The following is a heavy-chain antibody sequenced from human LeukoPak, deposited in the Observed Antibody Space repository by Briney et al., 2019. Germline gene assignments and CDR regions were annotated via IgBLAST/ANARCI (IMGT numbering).Heavy chain of an antibody. CDR3: AREALYQLLWIAFDI. Sequence: SETLSLTCTVSGGSISSYYWSWIRQPAGNGLEWIGRIYTSGSTNFNPSLKSRVTMSVDTSKNQFSLKLSSVTAADTAVYYCAREALYQLLWIAFDIWGQGTMVTVSS. J-gene: IGHJ3*02. D-gene: IGHD2-2*01. CDR2: IYTSGST. V-gene: IGHV4-4*07. CDR1: GGSISSYY.